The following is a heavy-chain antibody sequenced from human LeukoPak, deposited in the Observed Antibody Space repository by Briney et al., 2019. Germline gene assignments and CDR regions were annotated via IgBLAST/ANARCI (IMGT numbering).Heavy chain of an antibody. J-gene: IGHJ3*02. V-gene: IGHV3-21*01. D-gene: IGHD2-15*01. CDR1: GFTFSSYS. CDR3: ARDPPVVAVATTGGHDAFDI. Sequence: PGGSLRLSCAASGFTFSSYSMNWVRQAPGKGLEWVSSISSSSSYIYYADSVKGRFTISRDNAKNSLYLRMNSLRAEDTAVYYCARDPPVVAVATTGGHDAFDIWGQGTMVTVSS. CDR2: ISSSSSYI.